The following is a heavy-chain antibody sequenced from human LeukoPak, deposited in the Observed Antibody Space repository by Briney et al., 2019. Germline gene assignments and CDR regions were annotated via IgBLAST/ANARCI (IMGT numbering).Heavy chain of an antibody. D-gene: IGHD1-1*01. CDR3: ARRFGRTTDY. CDR1: GYTFTNYW. CDR2: IYPGGSDT. J-gene: IGHJ4*02. V-gene: IGHV5-51*01. Sequence: GESLNIACKGSGYTFTNYWIAWVRQMSGKGLEWMGTIYPGGSDTRYSSSFQGQVTISADKSISTAYLQWSSLKASDTAMYYCARRFGRTTDYWGQGTLVTVSS.